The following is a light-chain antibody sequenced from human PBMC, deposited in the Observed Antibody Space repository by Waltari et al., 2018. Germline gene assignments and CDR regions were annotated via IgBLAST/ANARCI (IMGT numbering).Light chain of an antibody. V-gene: IGKV3-20*01. CDR2: GSS. CDR1: QSLSSRY. Sequence: IVLTQSPGTLSLSPGDTGTLSCRASQSLSSRYLAWYQQRPGQAPRLLIYGSSNRATGIPDRFSGSGSGAHFTLIISGLEPEDSAVYYCQQFGSSPRGTFGQGTKLEIK. CDR3: QQFGSSPRGT. J-gene: IGKJ2*01.